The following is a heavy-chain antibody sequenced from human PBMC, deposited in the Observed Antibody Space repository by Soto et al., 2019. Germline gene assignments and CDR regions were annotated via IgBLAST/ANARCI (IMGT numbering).Heavy chain of an antibody. D-gene: IGHD6-6*01. V-gene: IGHV3-64*01. CDR3: ARRARPDFYYMDV. Sequence: VQLAESGGGLAQPGGSLRLSCAASGFTLSGYAMGWVRQAPGKGLEYVSGISSNGVGTYYANSVQGRFTISRDNSKNTVYIQMGSLRPEDMAVYYCARRARPDFYYMDVWGKGTTVTVSS. CDR1: GFTLSGYA. J-gene: IGHJ6*03. CDR2: ISSNGVGT.